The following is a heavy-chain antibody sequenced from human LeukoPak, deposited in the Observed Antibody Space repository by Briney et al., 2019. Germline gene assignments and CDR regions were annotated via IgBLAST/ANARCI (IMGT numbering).Heavy chain of an antibody. V-gene: IGHV1-18*01. CDR3: ARARGYSYGHEAFDI. J-gene: IGHJ3*02. Sequence: ASVKVSCKASGYTFTSYGISWVRQAPGRGLEWMGWISAYNGNTNYAQKLQGRVTMTTDTSTSTAYMELRSLGSDDTAVYYCARARGYSYGHEAFDIWGQGTMVTVSS. CDR2: ISAYNGNT. D-gene: IGHD5-18*01. CDR1: GYTFTSYG.